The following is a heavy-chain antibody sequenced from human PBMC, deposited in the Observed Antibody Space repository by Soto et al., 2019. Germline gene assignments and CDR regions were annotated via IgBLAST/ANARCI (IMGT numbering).Heavy chain of an antibody. CDR1: GYSISSGSY. CDR2: IYHGGTT. Sequence: PSETLSLTCTVSGYSISSGSYWGWIRQPPGKGPEWIASIYHGGTTFYNPSLKSRVTVSVDKSNNQISLKLRSVTAADTAFDCCAKAHVMVVADTTFDYWGHGTLVTVSS. J-gene: IGHJ4*01. V-gene: IGHV4-38-2*02. D-gene: IGHD6-19*01. CDR3: AKAHVMVVADTTFDY.